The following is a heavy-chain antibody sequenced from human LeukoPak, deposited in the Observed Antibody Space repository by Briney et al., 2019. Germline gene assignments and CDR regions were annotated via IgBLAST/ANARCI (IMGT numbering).Heavy chain of an antibody. D-gene: IGHD3-22*01. Sequence: PSETLSLTCTVSGGSISSSSYYWGWIRQPPGKGLEWIGSIYYSGSTYYNPSLKSRVTISVDTSKNQFSLKLSSVTAADTAVYYCARQEGSSGYYWGQGTLVTVSS. V-gene: IGHV4-39*01. CDR2: IYYSGST. CDR3: ARQEGSSGYY. CDR1: GGSISSSSYY. J-gene: IGHJ4*02.